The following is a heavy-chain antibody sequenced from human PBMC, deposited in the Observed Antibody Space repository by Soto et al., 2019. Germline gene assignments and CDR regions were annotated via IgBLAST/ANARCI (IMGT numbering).Heavy chain of an antibody. CDR3: ARVGVGLAAPRVWPY. J-gene: IGHJ4*02. Sequence: ASVKVSCKATGYTFTSYGISWVRQAPGQGLEWMAWINPYNGNTKYAEKFLGRVTVTTDTSTATAYMEVRSLTSDDTAVFYCARVGVGLAAPRVWPYWGQGTPVTVSS. V-gene: IGHV1-18*01. D-gene: IGHD6-13*01. CDR2: INPYNGNT. CDR1: GYTFTSYG.